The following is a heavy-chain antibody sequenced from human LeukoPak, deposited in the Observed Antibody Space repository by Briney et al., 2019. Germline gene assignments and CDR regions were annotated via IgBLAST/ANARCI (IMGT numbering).Heavy chain of an antibody. CDR1: RYSISSGYY. D-gene: IGHD2-8*01. Sequence: SETLSLTCSVSRYSISSGYYWAWIRQPPGKGLEWIGSIYHSGSAYYNASLKSRVTISVDTSKNQFSLKLSSVTAADTAVYYCARVPRYCTNGVCYYFDYWGQGTLVTVSS. CDR3: ARVPRYCTNGVCYYFDY. J-gene: IGHJ4*02. V-gene: IGHV4-38-2*02. CDR2: IYHSGSA.